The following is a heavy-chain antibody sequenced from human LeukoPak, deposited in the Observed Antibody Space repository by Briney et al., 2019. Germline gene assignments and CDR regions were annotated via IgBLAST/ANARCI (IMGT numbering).Heavy chain of an antibody. Sequence: GGSLRLSCAASGITFKNYNMNWVRQAPGKGLEWVAFIGSASSYVFYADSVKGRFTISRDNAKNSLYLQMNTLRAEATAVYYCPRPVRTAFWSGYSFDYWGQATLVTVSS. V-gene: IGHV3-21*01. CDR2: IGSASSYV. CDR1: GITFKNYN. J-gene: IGHJ4*02. CDR3: PRPVRTAFWSGYSFDY. D-gene: IGHD3-3*01.